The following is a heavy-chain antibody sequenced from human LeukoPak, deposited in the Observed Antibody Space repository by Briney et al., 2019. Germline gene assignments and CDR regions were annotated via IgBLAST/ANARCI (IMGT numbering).Heavy chain of an antibody. CDR1: GFTFSSYT. D-gene: IGHD3-22*01. J-gene: IGHJ4*02. CDR3: AKDRYYDSSGPSDY. Sequence: PGGSLRLSCAASGFTFSSYTMSWVRQAPGKGLEGVTGISGSGGSTYYADSAKGRFTISRDNSKNTLYLQMNSLRAEDTAVYYCAKDRYYDSSGPSDYWGQGTLVTVSS. V-gene: IGHV3-23*01. CDR2: ISGSGGST.